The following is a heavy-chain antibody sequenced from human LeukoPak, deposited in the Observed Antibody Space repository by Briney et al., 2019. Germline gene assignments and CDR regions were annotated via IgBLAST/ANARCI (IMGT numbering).Heavy chain of an antibody. V-gene: IGHV3-21*01. CDR3: ARANLGATSRNWFDP. Sequence: GGSLRLSCAASGFTFSSYSMNWVRQAPGKGLEWVSSISSSSSCIYYADSVKGRFTISRDNAKNSLYLQMNSLRAEDTAVYYCARANLGATSRNWFDPWGQGTLVTVSS. D-gene: IGHD1-26*01. J-gene: IGHJ5*02. CDR1: GFTFSSYS. CDR2: ISSSSSCI.